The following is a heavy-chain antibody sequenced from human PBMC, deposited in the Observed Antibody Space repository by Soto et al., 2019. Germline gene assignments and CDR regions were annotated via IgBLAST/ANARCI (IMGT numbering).Heavy chain of an antibody. CDR3: ARGHYYDSSGPDLNGMDV. V-gene: IGHV1-8*01. D-gene: IGHD3-22*01. CDR2: MNPNSGNT. J-gene: IGHJ6*02. CDR1: GYTFTSYD. Sequence: QVQLVQSGAEVKKPGASVKVSCKASGYTFTSYDINWVRQATGQGLEWMGWMNPNSGNTGYAQKFQGRVTMTRNTXIXTXYMELSSLRSEDTAVYYCARGHYYDSSGPDLNGMDVWGQGTTVTVSS.